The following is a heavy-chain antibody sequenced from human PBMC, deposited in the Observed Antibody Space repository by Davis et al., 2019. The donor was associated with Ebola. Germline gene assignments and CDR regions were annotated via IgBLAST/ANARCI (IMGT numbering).Heavy chain of an antibody. CDR3: ARRYCSGGSCYSPDY. CDR1: GYTFTGYY. J-gene: IGHJ4*02. V-gene: IGHV1-2*06. CDR2: INPNSGGT. Sequence: AASVNVSCKASGYTFTGYYMHWVRQAPGQGLEWMGRINPNSGGTNYAQKFQGRVTMTRDTSISTAYMELSRLRSDDTAVYYCARRYCSGGSCYSPDYWGQGTLVTVSS. D-gene: IGHD2-15*01.